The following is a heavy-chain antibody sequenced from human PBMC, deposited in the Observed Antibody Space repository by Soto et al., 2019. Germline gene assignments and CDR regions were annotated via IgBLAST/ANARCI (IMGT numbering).Heavy chain of an antibody. CDR1: GYTFTSYG. J-gene: IGHJ4*02. V-gene: IGHV1-18*01. D-gene: IGHD6-13*01. CDR2: ISAYNGNT. CDR3: ARETSIAAADY. Sequence: QVQLVQSGAEVKKPGASVKVSCKASGYTFTSYGISWVRQAPGQGLEWRGWISAYNGNTNYAQKRQGRVTMTTDTSTRTAYMKRRSMRSDATAVYYSARETSIAAADYWGQGTLVTVSS.